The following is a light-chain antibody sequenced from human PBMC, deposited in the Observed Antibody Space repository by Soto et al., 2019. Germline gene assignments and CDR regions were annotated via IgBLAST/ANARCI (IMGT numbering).Light chain of an antibody. V-gene: IGLV2-14*01. CDR2: DVS. CDR3: SSYTSSTFWV. CDR1: SSDVGGYNY. J-gene: IGLJ3*02. Sequence: QAVVTQPASVSGSPGQSITISCTGTSSDVGGYNYVSWYQQHPGKAPKLMIYDVSNRPSGVSNRFSGSKSGNTASLTISGLQAEYEADYYCSSYTSSTFWVFGGGTKLTVL.